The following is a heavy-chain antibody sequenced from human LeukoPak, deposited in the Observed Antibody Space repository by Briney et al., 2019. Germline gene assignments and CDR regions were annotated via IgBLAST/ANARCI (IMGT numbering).Heavy chain of an antibody. V-gene: IGHV4-38-2*01. J-gene: IGHJ4*02. Sequence: PSETLSLTRAVSGYSISSGYYWGWIRQPPGKGLEWIGNIYHSGSTYYNPSLKSRVTISVDTSKNQFSLNLSSVTAADTAVYYCARLRMISFGGVIAYFDYWGQGTLVTVSS. CDR1: GYSISSGYY. CDR2: IYHSGST. D-gene: IGHD3-16*02. CDR3: ARLRMISFGGVIAYFDY.